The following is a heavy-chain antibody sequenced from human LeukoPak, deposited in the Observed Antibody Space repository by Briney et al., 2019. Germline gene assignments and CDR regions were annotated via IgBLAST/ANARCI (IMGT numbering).Heavy chain of an antibody. D-gene: IGHD2-21*02. CDR2: IYCSGTT. V-gene: IGHV4-39*01. J-gene: IGHJ4*02. CDR1: GGSIGSSCDY. Sequence: SETLSLTCTVSGGSIGSSCDYWGWIRQPPGKGLEWIGSIYCSGTTYYNPSLKSRVTISVDTSKNQFSLKLSSVTAADAAVYYCARRDPLLAYCGGDCYSTYYFDYWGQGALVTVSS. CDR3: ARRDPLLAYCGGDCYSTYYFDY.